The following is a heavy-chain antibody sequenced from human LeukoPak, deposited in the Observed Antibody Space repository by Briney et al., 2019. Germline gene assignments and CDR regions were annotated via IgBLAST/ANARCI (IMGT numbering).Heavy chain of an antibody. Sequence: ASVKVSCKASGYTFTSYYMHWVRQAPGQGLEWMGWINPNSGGTNYAQKFQGRVTMTRDTSISTAYMELSRLRSDDTAVYYCARVMTTVTTPDYWGQGTLVTVSS. CDR3: ARVMTTVTTPDY. J-gene: IGHJ4*02. CDR1: GYTFTSYY. D-gene: IGHD4-17*01. CDR2: INPNSGGT. V-gene: IGHV1-2*02.